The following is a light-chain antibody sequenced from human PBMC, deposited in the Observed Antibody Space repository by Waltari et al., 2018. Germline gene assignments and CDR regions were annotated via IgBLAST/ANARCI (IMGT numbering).Light chain of an antibody. J-gene: IGLJ1*01. CDR1: SSNIGSNT. V-gene: IGLV1-44*01. CDR3: AAWDDSLNGYV. Sequence: QSVLTQPPSASGTPGQRATIPCSGSSSNIGSNTVNWYQQLPGTAPKRLIYSNNQRPPGVPDRFSGSKSGTSASLAISGLQSEDEADYYCAAWDDSLNGYVFGTGTKVTVV. CDR2: SNN.